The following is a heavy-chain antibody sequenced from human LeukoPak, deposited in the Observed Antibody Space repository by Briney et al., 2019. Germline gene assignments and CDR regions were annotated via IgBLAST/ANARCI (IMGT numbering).Heavy chain of an antibody. CDR1: GGSISSYY. CDR3: ARERRVGYCSSTSCYGAYYYYYYMDV. V-gene: IGHV4-59*12. CDR2: IYYSGST. Sequence: SETLSLTCTVSGGSISSYYWSWIRQPPGKGLEWIGYIYYSGSTNYNPSLKSRVTMSVDTSKNQFSLKLSSVTAADTAVYYCARERRVGYCSSTSCYGAYYYYYYMDVWGKGTTVTISS. D-gene: IGHD2-2*01. J-gene: IGHJ6*03.